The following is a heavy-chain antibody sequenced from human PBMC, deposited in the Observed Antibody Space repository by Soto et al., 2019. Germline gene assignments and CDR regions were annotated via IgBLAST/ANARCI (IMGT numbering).Heavy chain of an antibody. CDR2: IYYSGST. V-gene: IGHV4-30-4*01. Sequence: QVQLQESGPGLVKPSQTLSLTCTVSGGSISSGDYYWSWIRQPPGKGLEWIGYIYYSGSTYYNPSLKSRVTXSIXXSXHQSSLKLSSVTAADTAVYYCARDYPSWDYYYGMDVWGQGTTVTVSS. CDR1: GGSISSGDYY. J-gene: IGHJ6*02. CDR3: ARDYPSWDYYYGMDV. D-gene: IGHD3-16*02.